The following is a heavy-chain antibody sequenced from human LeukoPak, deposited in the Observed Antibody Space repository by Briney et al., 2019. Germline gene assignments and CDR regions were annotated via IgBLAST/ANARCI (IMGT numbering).Heavy chain of an antibody. V-gene: IGHV3-23*01. CDR1: GFTFSSYA. CDR2: ISGSGGST. D-gene: IGHD3-3*01. Sequence: GGSLRLSCAASGFTFSSYAMSWVRQAPGKGLEWVSAISGSGGSTYYADSVKGRFTISRDNSKNTLYLQMNSLRAEDTAVYYCASLTYYDFWSGYADPNWFDPWGQGTLVTVSS. CDR3: ASLTYYDFWSGYADPNWFDP. J-gene: IGHJ5*02.